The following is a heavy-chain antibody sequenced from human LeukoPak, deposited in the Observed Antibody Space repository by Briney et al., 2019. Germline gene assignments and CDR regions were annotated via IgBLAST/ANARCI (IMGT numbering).Heavy chain of an antibody. CDR3: VRYRREGLYYFDY. V-gene: IGHV3-7*01. CDR1: GFTFSSYF. CDR2: IKEDGSQK. J-gene: IGHJ4*02. Sequence: SGGSLRLSCAASGFTFSSYFMGWVRQAPGKGLEWVANIKEDGSQKYYVGSVRGRFTISRDNADNSLYLQMNSLTAEDTAVYYCVRYRREGLYYFDYWGQGTLVTVSS.